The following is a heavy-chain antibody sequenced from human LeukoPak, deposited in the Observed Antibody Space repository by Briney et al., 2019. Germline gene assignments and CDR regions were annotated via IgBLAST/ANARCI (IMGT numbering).Heavy chain of an antibody. D-gene: IGHD3-22*01. Sequence: GASVKVSCKVSGFSFSELSMNWVRQVRGRGLEWMGRFDPEHGDAIYAQKFQGRLTLTEDTSTDTAYMELSRLRSEDTAIYYCATDRYSSGPIDWGQGTLVTVSS. CDR1: GFSFSELS. J-gene: IGHJ4*02. V-gene: IGHV1-24*01. CDR3: ATDRYSSGPID. CDR2: FDPEHGDA.